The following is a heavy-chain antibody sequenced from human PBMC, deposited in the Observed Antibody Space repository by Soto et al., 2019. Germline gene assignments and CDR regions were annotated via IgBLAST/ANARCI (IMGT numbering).Heavy chain of an antibody. D-gene: IGHD6-13*01. CDR2: TYYRSKWYN. J-gene: IGHJ6*02. CDR3: ARGKVAVNQTPIAAAGSGYYYGMDV. V-gene: IGHV6-1*01. Sequence: SQTLSLTCAISGDSVSSNSAAWNWIRQSPSRGLEWLGRTYYRSKWYNDYAVSVKSRITINPDTSKNQFSLQLNSVTSEDTAVYYCARGKVAVNQTPIAAAGSGYYYGMDVWGQGTTVTVSS. CDR1: GDSVSSNSAA.